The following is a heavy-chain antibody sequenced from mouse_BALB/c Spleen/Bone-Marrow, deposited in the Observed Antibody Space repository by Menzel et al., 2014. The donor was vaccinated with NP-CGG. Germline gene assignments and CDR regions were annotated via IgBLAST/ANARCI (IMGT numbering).Heavy chain of an antibody. J-gene: IGHJ4*01. Sequence: VKLMESGAELVKPGASVKLFCKASGYTFTGYWMHWGKQRPGQGLEWIGEINPSNGRTNYNEKFKSMATLTVDKSSSTACTQLSSLTSEDSAVFYCARLIYGSSYIVDFWGQGTSVTVSS. CDR1: GYTFTGYW. CDR2: INPSNGRT. D-gene: IGHD1-1*01. V-gene: IGHV1S81*02. CDR3: ARLIYGSSYIVDF.